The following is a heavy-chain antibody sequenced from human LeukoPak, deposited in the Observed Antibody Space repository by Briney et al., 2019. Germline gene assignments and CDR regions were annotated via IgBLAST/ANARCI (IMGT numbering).Heavy chain of an antibody. CDR3: ATNYDILTGYYISGAFDI. V-gene: IGHV3-7*01. Sequence: GGSLRLSCAASGFTFSSYWMSWVRQAPGKGLEWVANIKQDGSEKYYVDSVKGRFTISRDNAKNSLYLQMNSLRAEDTAVYYCATNYDILTGYYISGAFDIWGQGTMVTVSS. D-gene: IGHD3-9*01. CDR1: GFTFSSYW. J-gene: IGHJ3*02. CDR2: IKQDGSEK.